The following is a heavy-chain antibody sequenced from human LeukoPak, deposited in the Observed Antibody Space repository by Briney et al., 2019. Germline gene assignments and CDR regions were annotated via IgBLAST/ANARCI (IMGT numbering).Heavy chain of an antibody. Sequence: SDTLSLTCAVSGYSISSSNWWGWIRQPPGKGLEWIGFLYYSGSFYYNPSLKSRVTMSLDTSMNHFSLKLSSVTAVDTAVYYCARHICSTVSCYIDYWGQGSLVTVSS. CDR1: GYSISSSNW. V-gene: IGHV4-28*05. CDR3: ARHICSTVSCYIDY. CDR2: LYYSGSF. D-gene: IGHD2-2*01. J-gene: IGHJ4*02.